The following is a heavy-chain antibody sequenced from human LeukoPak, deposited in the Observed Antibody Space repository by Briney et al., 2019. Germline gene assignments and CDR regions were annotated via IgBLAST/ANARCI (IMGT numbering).Heavy chain of an antibody. D-gene: IGHD3-3*01. CDR2: IKQDGSEK. CDR3: ARDRRVLRFLEWFKYFDY. V-gene: IGHV3-7*01. Sequence: GGSLRLSCAASGFTFSSYWMSWVRQAPGKGLEWVANIKQDGSEKYYVDSVKGRFTISRDNAKNSLYLQMNSLRAEDTAVYYCARDRRVLRFLEWFKYFDYWGQGTLVTVSS. CDR1: GFTFSSYW. J-gene: IGHJ4*02.